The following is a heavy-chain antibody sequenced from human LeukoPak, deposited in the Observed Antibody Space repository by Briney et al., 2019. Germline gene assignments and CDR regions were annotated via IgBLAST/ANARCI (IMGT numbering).Heavy chain of an antibody. V-gene: IGHV1-2*02. CDR3: ARGIVVVPVAMVDY. Sequence: GASVKVSCKASGYTFTGYYMHWVRQAPGQGLEWMGWINPNSGGTNYAQKFQGRVTMTRDTSISTAYMELSRLRSDDTAVYYCARGIVVVPVAMVDYWGQGTLVTVSS. J-gene: IGHJ4*02. CDR2: INPNSGGT. CDR1: GYTFTGYY. D-gene: IGHD2-2*01.